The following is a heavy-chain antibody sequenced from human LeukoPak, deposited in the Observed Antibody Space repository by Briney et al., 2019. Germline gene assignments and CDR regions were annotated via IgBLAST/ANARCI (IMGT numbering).Heavy chain of an antibody. J-gene: IGHJ4*02. V-gene: IGHV3-30*03. Sequence: PGGSLRLSCANSGVTFSNYGMQWVRQAPGKGLEWVALISYDESEKYYADSVKGRFTISRDNSKNTLYLQMNSLRAEDTAVYYCATGPSDFWGQGTLVTVSS. CDR3: ATGPSDF. CDR2: ISYDESEK. CDR1: GVTFSNYG.